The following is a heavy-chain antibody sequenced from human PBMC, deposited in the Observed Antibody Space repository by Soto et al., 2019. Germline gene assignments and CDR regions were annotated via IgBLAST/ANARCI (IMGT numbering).Heavy chain of an antibody. Sequence: SQTLSLTCAISGDSVSSNSAAWNWIRQSPSRGLEWLGRTYYRSKWYNDYAVSVKSRIAINPDTSKNQFSLQLNSVTPEDTAVYYCARQRYQLLPQAYYYYYYHMDVWGKGTTVTVSS. V-gene: IGHV6-1*01. D-gene: IGHD2-2*01. CDR2: TYYRSKWYN. J-gene: IGHJ6*03. CDR3: ARQRYQLLPQAYYYYYYHMDV. CDR1: GDSVSSNSAA.